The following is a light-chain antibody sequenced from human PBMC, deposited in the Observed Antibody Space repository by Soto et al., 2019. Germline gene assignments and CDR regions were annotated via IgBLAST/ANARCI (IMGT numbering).Light chain of an antibody. J-gene: IGKJ1*01. Sequence: DIQMTQSPSSVSASVGDRVTITCRTSQSFSNYLAWYQHRPGKAPKLLIYSATVLQSGVPSRFRGSGSGTDFTLTISRLQPEDSATYCCQQTYTIPWTFGQGTRVEIK. CDR1: QSFSNY. CDR3: QQTYTIPWT. CDR2: SAT. V-gene: IGKV1-39*01.